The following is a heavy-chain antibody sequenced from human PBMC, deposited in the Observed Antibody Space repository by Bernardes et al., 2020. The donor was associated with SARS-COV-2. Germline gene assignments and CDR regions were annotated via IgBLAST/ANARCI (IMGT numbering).Heavy chain of an antibody. CDR1: GFTVSSNY. CDR2: IYSGGST. Sequence: GGSLRLSCAASGFTVSSNYMSWVRQAPGKGLEWVSVIYSGGSTYYADSVKGRFTISRHNSKNTLYLQMNSLRAEDTAVYYCARDRYSYGYVEGMDVWGQGTTVTVSS. D-gene: IGHD5-18*01. CDR3: ARDRYSYGYVEGMDV. V-gene: IGHV3-53*04. J-gene: IGHJ6*02.